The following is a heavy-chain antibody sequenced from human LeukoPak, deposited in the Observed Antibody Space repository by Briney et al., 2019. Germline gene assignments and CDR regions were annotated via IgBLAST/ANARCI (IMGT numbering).Heavy chain of an antibody. CDR3: ARGYYDSSGYDPGLGY. CDR1: GYTFTSYS. Sequence: GASVKVSCKASGYTFTSYSMHWVRQAPGQGLEWMGIINPSGGSTNYAQKFQGRVSMTRDTSTSTVYMELSSLRSEDTAMYWCARGYYDSSGYDPGLGYWGQGTLVTVSS. J-gene: IGHJ4*02. V-gene: IGHV1-46*01. CDR2: INPSGGST. D-gene: IGHD3-22*01.